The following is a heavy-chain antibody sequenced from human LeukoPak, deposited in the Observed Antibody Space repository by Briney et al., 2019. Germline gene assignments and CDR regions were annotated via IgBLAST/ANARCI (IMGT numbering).Heavy chain of an antibody. J-gene: IGHJ4*02. CDR3: ARGRSFRRFGELSRRYYFDY. D-gene: IGHD3-10*01. Sequence: SETLSLTCTVSGGSISSSSYYWGWIRQPPGKGLEWIGGINHSGSTNYNPSLKSRVTISVDTSKNQFSLKLSSVTAADTAVYYCARGRSFRRFGELSRRYYFDYWGQGTLVTVSS. V-gene: IGHV4-39*07. CDR1: GGSISSSSYY. CDR2: INHSGST.